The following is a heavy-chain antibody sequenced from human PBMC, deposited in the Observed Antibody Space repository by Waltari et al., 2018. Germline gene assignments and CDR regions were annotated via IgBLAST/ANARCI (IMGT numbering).Heavy chain of an antibody. V-gene: IGHV4-59*01. Sequence: QVQLQESGPGLVKPSETLSLTCPASGGSISSYHWSWIRQPPGKGLEWIGYIYYSGSTNYNPSLKSRVTISVDTSKNQFSLKLSSVTAADTAVYYCAREAYGSGYWGQGTLVTVSS. CDR1: GGSISSYH. D-gene: IGHD3-10*01. CDR3: AREAYGSGY. J-gene: IGHJ4*02. CDR2: IYYSGST.